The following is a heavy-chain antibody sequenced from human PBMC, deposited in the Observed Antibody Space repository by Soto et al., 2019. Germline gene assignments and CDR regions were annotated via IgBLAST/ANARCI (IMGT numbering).Heavy chain of an antibody. J-gene: IGHJ6*02. V-gene: IGHV3-15*01. CDR2: IKSKTDGGTT. CDR1: GFTFSNAW. D-gene: IGHD3-3*01. Sequence: LRLSCAASGFTFSNAWMSWVRQAPGKGLEWVGRIKSKTDGGTTDYAAPVKGRFTISRDDSKNTLYLQMNSLKTEDTAVYYCTTDPPSYDFWSDGYYYYGMDVWGQGTTVTVSS. CDR3: TTDPPSYDFWSDGYYYYGMDV.